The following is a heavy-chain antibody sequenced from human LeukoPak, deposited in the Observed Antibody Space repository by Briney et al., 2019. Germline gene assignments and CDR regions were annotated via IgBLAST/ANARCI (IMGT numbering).Heavy chain of an antibody. CDR3: AREIPSTYYFDY. Sequence: GRSLRLSCAASGFTFSSYSMNWVRQAPGKGLEWVSSISSSSSYIYYADSVKGRFTISRDNAKNSLYLQMNSLRAEDTAVYYCAREIPSTYYFDYWGQGTLVTVSS. CDR2: ISSSSSYI. V-gene: IGHV3-21*01. CDR1: GFTFSSYS. D-gene: IGHD2-2*01. J-gene: IGHJ4*02.